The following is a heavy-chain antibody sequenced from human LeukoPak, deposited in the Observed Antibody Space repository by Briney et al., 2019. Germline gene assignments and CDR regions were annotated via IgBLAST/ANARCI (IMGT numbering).Heavy chain of an antibody. V-gene: IGHV3-48*02. J-gene: IGHJ4*02. CDR3: ARGCGSYRQYDS. CDR2: ISSSSSTI. CDR1: GFTFCSYS. Sequence: PGGSLRLSCAASGFTFCSYSMNWVRQGPGKGLGWVSYISSSSSTIYYADSVKGRFTISRDNSKNSLYLQMNSLRDEDTAVYYCARGCGSYRQYDSWGQGTLVTVSS. D-gene: IGHD1-26*01.